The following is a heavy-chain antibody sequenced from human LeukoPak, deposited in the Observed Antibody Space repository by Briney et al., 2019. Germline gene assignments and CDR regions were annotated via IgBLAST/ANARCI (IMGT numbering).Heavy chain of an antibody. V-gene: IGHV1-69*04. J-gene: IGHJ3*02. CDR1: GGTFSSYT. CDR2: IIPILGIA. D-gene: IGHD5-18*01. CDR3: ARDWGVGGYSYGNAFDI. Sequence: EASVMVSCKASGGTFSSYTISWVRQAPGQGLEWMGRIIPILGIANYAQKFQGRVTITADKSTSTAYMELSSLRSEDTAVYYCARDWGVGGYSYGNAFDIWGQGTMVTVSS.